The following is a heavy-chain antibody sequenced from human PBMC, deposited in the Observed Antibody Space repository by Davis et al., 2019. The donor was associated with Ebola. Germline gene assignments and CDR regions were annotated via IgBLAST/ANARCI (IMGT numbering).Heavy chain of an antibody. CDR3: ARDRPLDFFFGDYYGMDV. Sequence: GGSLRLSCAASGFTFSNYGMHWVRQAPGKGLEWVALISHDSSNTYYGDSVKGRFTISRDNAKNSLYLQMNSLRAEDTAVYYCARDRPLDFFFGDYYGMDVWGQGTTVTVSS. CDR2: ISHDSSNT. J-gene: IGHJ6*02. D-gene: IGHD3-16*01. V-gene: IGHV3-33*08. CDR1: GFTFSNYG.